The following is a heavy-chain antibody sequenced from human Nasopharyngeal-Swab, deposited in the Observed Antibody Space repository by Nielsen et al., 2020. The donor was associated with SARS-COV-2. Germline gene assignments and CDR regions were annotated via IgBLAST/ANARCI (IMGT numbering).Heavy chain of an antibody. CDR2: ISSSSSSI. CDR1: GFTFSSYS. V-gene: IGHV3-21*01. D-gene: IGHD2/OR15-2a*01. CDR3: ARFSGVGNILRFDY. Sequence: LKISCAASGFTFSSYSMNWVRQPPGKGLEWVSSISSSSSSIYYADSVKGRFTISRANAKNSLYLQMNSLRAEDTAVYYCARFSGVGNILRFDYWGQGTLVTVSS. J-gene: IGHJ4*02.